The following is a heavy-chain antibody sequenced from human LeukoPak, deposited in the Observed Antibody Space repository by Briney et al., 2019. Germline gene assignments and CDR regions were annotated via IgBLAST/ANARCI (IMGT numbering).Heavy chain of an antibody. D-gene: IGHD3-3*01. Sequence: NTGGSLRLSCAASGFTFSSYSMNWVRQAPGKGLEWVSSISSSSSYIYYADSVKGRFTISRDNAKNSLYLQMNSLRAEDTAVYYCARDQGHDFWSGYPDAFDIWGQGTMVTVSS. CDR2: ISSSSSYI. CDR3: ARDQGHDFWSGYPDAFDI. V-gene: IGHV3-21*01. CDR1: GFTFSSYS. J-gene: IGHJ3*02.